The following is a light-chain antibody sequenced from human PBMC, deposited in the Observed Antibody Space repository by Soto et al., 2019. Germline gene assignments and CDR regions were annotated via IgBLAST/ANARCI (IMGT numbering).Light chain of an antibody. J-gene: IGLJ1*01. CDR1: NSDVGSYNL. CDR2: KGS. CDR3: CSYAGSITFYV. V-gene: IGLV2-23*01. Sequence: QSVLTQPASVSGSPGQSITIACAGTNSDVGSYNLVSWYQQHPGKAPKLVIYKGSERPSGVSNRFSGSKSGSTASLTISGLQAEDEADYYCCSYAGSITFYVFGTGTKVTVL.